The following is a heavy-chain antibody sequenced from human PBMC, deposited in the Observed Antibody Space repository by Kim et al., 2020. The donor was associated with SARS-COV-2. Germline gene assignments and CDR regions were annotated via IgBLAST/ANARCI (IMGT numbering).Heavy chain of an antibody. J-gene: IGHJ4*02. CDR3: AREYYDYVWGSYRDGDFDY. CDR1: GYTFTSYA. CDR2: INAGNGNT. Sequence: ASVKVSCKASGYTFTSYAMHWVRQAPGQRLEWMGWINAGNGNTKYSQKFQGRVTITRDTSASTAYMELSSLRSEDTAVYYCAREYYDYVWGSYRDGDFDYWGQGTLVTVSS. V-gene: IGHV1-3*01. D-gene: IGHD3-16*02.